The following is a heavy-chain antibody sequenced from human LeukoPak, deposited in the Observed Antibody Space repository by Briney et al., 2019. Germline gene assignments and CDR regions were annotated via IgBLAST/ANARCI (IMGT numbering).Heavy chain of an antibody. CDR2: IYYSGST. Sequence: KPSETLSLTSTVSGGSISSYYWSWIRQPPGKGLEWIGYIYYSGSTNYNPSLKSRVTISVDTSKNQFSLKLSSVTAADTAVYYCARATSWYGMDVWGKGTTVTVSS. D-gene: IGHD2-2*01. CDR3: ARATSWYGMDV. V-gene: IGHV4-59*01. J-gene: IGHJ6*04. CDR1: GGSISSYY.